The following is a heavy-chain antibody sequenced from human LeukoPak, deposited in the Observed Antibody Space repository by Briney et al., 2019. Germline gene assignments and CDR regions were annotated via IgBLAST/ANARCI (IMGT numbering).Heavy chain of an antibody. CDR3: ARSHSSSSYYFDY. CDR1: GGSISSGGYY. Sequence: PSETLSLTCTVSGGSISSGGYYWSWIRQPPGKGLEWIGYIYYSGSTYYNPPLKSRVTISVDTSKNQFSLKLSSVTAADTAAYYCARSHSSSSYYFDYWGQGTLVTVSS. J-gene: IGHJ4*02. D-gene: IGHD6-13*01. CDR2: IYYSGST. V-gene: IGHV4-30-4*08.